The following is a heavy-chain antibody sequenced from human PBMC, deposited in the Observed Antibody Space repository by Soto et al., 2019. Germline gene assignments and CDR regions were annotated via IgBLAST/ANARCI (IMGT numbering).Heavy chain of an antibody. Sequence: QVQLVESGGGLVNPGGSLTLSCVVSGFTFSDNYMSWIRQAPGKGLECLSYIGPTGSDMSYADSVKGRFTISRDNAKNSLYLQMSSLRAEDTAVYYCATTARLFNYWGRGTLVTVSS. V-gene: IGHV3-11*01. J-gene: IGHJ4*02. D-gene: IGHD6-25*01. CDR2: IGPTGSDM. CDR1: GFTFSDNY. CDR3: ATTARLFNY.